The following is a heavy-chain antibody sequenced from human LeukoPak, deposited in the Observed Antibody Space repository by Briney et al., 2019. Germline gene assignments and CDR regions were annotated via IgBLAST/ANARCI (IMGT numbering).Heavy chain of an antibody. V-gene: IGHV4-4*07. CDR3: AREWVDVVVVPAAMDYYYYMDV. Sequence: SETLSLTCTVSGGSISSYYWSWLRQPAGKGLEWIGRIYTSGSTNYNPSLKIRVTMSVDTSKNQFSLKLSSVTAADTAVYYCAREWVDVVVVPAAMDYYYYMDVWGKGTTVTVSS. J-gene: IGHJ6*03. D-gene: IGHD2-2*03. CDR2: IYTSGST. CDR1: GGSISSYY.